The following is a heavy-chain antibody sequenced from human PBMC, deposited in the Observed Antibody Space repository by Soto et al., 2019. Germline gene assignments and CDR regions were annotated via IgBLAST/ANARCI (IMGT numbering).Heavy chain of an antibody. CDR2: ISPNTGNT. D-gene: IGHD6-6*01. V-gene: IGHV1-18*01. CDR3: ARGLSRAGSSLGY. Sequence: QVQLVQSGAEVKRPGASVKVSCKASTYIFTNFAISWVRQAPGQGLEWVGWISPNTGNTYYAQNFQGRVTLTTDTSTSTAYMELRSLRSDDTAVYYCARGLSRAGSSLGYWGQGTLVTVSS. J-gene: IGHJ4*02. CDR1: TYIFTNFA.